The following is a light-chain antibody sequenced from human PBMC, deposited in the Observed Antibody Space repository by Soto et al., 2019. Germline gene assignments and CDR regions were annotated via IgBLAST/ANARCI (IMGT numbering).Light chain of an antibody. Sequence: ETVLTHSPGTLSLSPGERATLSCRASQSVSSNYLAWYQQKPGQAPRLLIYGASTRATGIPDRFSGSGSGTDFTLTISRLEPEDFAVYYCQQFCRSPPSWTFGQGTKVESK. V-gene: IGKV3-20*01. CDR2: GAS. J-gene: IGKJ1*01. CDR1: QSVSSNY. CDR3: QQFCRSPPSWT.